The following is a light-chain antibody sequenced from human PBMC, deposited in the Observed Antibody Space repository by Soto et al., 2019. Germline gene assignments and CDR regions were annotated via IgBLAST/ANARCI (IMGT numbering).Light chain of an antibody. CDR2: ANN. Sequence: QPVLTQPPSVYGAPGQRVTISCTGTSSNIGAGYDVHWYQHLPGTAPTLLMYANNNRPSGVPDRFSGSKSGTSASLAITGLQAEDEADYYCQSYDSGLGGSVFGGGTKVTVL. V-gene: IGLV1-40*01. J-gene: IGLJ2*01. CDR1: SSNIGAGYD. CDR3: QSYDSGLGGSV.